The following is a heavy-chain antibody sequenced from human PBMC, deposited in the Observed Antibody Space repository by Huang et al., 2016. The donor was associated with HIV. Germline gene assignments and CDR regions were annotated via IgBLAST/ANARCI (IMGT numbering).Heavy chain of an antibody. CDR1: GVSISNSRYY. V-gene: IGHV4-39*01. CDR3: SRQDEKGYCAGDCSNHYYFGLDV. CDR2: IYYSGST. Sequence: QLQLQESGPGLVKPSETLSLTCTVSGVSISNSRYYWGWIRQPPGKGLEYIGSIYYSGSTYHNQSLKSRVTMSIDSAKSQCSLKLNSVTAADTAFYYCSRQDEKGYCAGDCSNHYYFGLDVWGHGTTVTVS. J-gene: IGHJ6*02. D-gene: IGHD2-21*02.